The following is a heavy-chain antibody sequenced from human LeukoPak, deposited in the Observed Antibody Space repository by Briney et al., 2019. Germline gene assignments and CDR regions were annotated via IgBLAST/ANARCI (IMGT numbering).Heavy chain of an antibody. CDR1: GFTFSSYG. V-gene: IGHV3-30*02. Sequence: PGGSLRLSCAASGFTFSSYGMHWVRQAPGKGLEWVAFIRYDGSNKYYADSVKGRFTISRDNSKNTLYLQMNSLRAEDTAVYYCARSTMVRGVIHFDYWGQGTLVTVSS. J-gene: IGHJ4*02. D-gene: IGHD3-10*01. CDR2: IRYDGSNK. CDR3: ARSTMVRGVIHFDY.